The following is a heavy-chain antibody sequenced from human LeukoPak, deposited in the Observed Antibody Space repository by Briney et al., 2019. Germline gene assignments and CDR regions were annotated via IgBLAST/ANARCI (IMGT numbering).Heavy chain of an antibody. J-gene: IGHJ4*02. CDR1: GGSISSYY. CDR2: IYYSGST. CDR3: AREGSYDSSGYCYFDY. V-gene: IGHV4-59*01. D-gene: IGHD3-22*01. Sequence: SETLSLTCTVSGGSISSYYWSWIRQPPGKGLEWIGCIYYSGSTNYNPSLKSRVTISVETSKNQFSLKLSSVTAADTAVYYCAREGSYDSSGYCYFDYWGQGTLVTVSS.